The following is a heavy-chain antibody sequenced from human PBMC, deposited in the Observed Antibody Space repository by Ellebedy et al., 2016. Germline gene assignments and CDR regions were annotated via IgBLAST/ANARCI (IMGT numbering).Heavy chain of an antibody. V-gene: IGHV4-34*01. J-gene: IGHJ6*03. CDR3: AARYYYCYMDV. CDR1: GGSFSGYY. CDR2: INHSGST. Sequence: SETLSLXXAVYGGSFSGYYWSWIRQPPGKGLEWIGEINHSGSTNYNPSLKSRVTISVDTSKNQFSLKLSSVTAADTAVYYCAARYYYCYMDVWGKGTTVTVSS.